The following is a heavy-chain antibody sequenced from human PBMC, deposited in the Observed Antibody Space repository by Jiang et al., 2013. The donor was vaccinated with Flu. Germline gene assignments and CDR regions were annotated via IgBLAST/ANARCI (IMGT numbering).Heavy chain of an antibody. Sequence: EVKKPGESLKISCQVFGYSFTTYWIAWVCQMPGKGLDWMGIIYPADSDTRYSPSFQGQVTISADKSITTAYLQWSSLKASDTAMYYCARSGYSGYEVDYWSQGTLVTVSS. CDR3: ARSGYSGYEVDY. CDR1: GYSFTTYW. J-gene: IGHJ4*02. CDR2: IYPADSDT. V-gene: IGHV5-51*03. D-gene: IGHD5-12*01.